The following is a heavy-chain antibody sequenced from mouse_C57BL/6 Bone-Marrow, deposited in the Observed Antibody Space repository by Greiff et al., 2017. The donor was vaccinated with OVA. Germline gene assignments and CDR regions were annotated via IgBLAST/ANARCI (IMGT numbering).Heavy chain of an antibody. CDR2: IHPNSGST. CDR1: GYTFTSYW. D-gene: IGHD2-1*01. V-gene: IGHV1-64*01. Sequence: QVQLQQSGAELVKPGASVKLSCKASGYTFTSYWMHWVKQRPGQGLEWIGMIHPNSGSTNYNEKFKSKATLTVDKSSSTAYMQLSSLTSEDSAVYYCATLYYGNFFWFAYWGQGTLVTVSA. J-gene: IGHJ3*01. CDR3: ATLYYGNFFWFAY.